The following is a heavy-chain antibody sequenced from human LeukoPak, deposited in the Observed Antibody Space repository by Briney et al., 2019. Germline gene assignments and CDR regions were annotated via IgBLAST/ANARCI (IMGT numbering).Heavy chain of an antibody. CDR2: IKEDGSEK. V-gene: IGHV3-7*01. Sequence: GGSLRLSCAASGFTFSSLWMSWVRQAPGKGLEWVANIKEDGSEKNYVDSVKGRFTISRDNAKNSLYLQMNSLRAEDAAVYYCVYGGWSFKYWGQGTLVTVSS. CDR1: GFTFSSLW. D-gene: IGHD6-19*01. J-gene: IGHJ4*02. CDR3: VYGGWSFKY.